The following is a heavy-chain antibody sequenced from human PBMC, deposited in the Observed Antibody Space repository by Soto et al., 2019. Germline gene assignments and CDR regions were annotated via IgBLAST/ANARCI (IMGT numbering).Heavy chain of an antibody. CDR2: IHSGGDT. CDR3: ARSRTGTTYGGMDV. CDR1: RFAVSSND. J-gene: IGHJ6*02. V-gene: IGHV3-66*01. D-gene: IGHD1-7*01. Sequence: EVQLVESGGDLVQPGGSLRLSCAASRFAVSSNDMTWVRQAPGKGLEWVSVIHSGGDTHYADSVRGRFTISRDNSKNTLYVQMNSLRAEDRAVYYCARSRTGTTYGGMDVWGQGTTVTVSS.